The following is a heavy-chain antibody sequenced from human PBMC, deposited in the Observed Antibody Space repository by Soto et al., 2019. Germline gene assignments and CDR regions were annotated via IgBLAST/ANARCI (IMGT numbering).Heavy chain of an antibody. CDR2: ISYSGNT. V-gene: IGHV4-59*01. J-gene: IGHJ4*02. D-gene: IGHD2-15*01. CDR1: GDSTSNYY. CDR3: ACLRGKRGSPIDY. Sequence: LSLTCIISGDSTSNYYWSGIRQSPVNGLEWIGYISYSGNTNYNPSLKSRVTISVDTSKDQLSLKVTSVTAADTAMYYCACLRGKRGSPIDYWGQGTQVTVSS.